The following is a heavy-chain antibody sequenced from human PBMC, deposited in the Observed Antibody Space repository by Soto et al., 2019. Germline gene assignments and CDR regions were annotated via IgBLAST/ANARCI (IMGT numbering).Heavy chain of an antibody. J-gene: IGHJ4*02. D-gene: IGHD3-22*01. Sequence: PGGSLRLSCGASGFTFSTYNMHWVRQGPGKGLVWVSRINSDGSSTRYADSVKGRFTISRDNSKNTLYLQMNSLRAEDTAVYYCARLYYYDSSGYYPLDYWGQGTLVTVSS. CDR2: INSDGSST. V-gene: IGHV3-74*01. CDR3: ARLYYYDSSGYYPLDY. CDR1: GFTFSTYN.